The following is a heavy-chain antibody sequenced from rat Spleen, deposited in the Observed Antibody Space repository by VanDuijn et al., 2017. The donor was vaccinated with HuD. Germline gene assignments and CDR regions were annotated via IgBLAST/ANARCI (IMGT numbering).Heavy chain of an antibody. CDR3: ARYTATISFDY. J-gene: IGHJ2*01. D-gene: IGHD1-10*01. V-gene: IGHV3-1*01. CDR2: ISNSVTS. Sequence: EVQLQESEPGLLKPSQSLSLTGSFPNNPITSDYWGWIRNFPGSKMEWIGHISNSVTSRYSPSLKVRISISRDTSKNQFFLQLHSVTTEDKSTYFCARYTATISFDYWGQGVMVTVSS. CDR1: NNPITSDY.